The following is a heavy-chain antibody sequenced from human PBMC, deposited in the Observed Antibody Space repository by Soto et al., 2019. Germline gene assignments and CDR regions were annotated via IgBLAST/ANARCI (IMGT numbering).Heavy chain of an antibody. CDR3: AADRKTYYDSSGYYYYGMDV. V-gene: IGHV1-58*01. J-gene: IGHJ6*02. CDR2: IVVGSGNT. Sequence: SVKVSCKASVFTFTSSAVQWVRQARGQRLEWIGWIVVGSGNTNYAQKFQERVTITRDMSTSTAYMELSSLRSEDTAVYYCAADRKTYYDSSGYYYYGMDVWGQGNTVTVSS. D-gene: IGHD3-22*01. CDR1: VFTFTSSA.